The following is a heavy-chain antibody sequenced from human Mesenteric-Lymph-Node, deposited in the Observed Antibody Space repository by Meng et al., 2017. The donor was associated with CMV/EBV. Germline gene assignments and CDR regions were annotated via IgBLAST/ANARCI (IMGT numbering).Heavy chain of an antibody. CDR2: VYFGRNT. Sequence: AGESVRNIHFYWGWVPQPPGKGLGWIGNVYFGRNTYYNPSLKSRVTVSIEPSKNQVFLKVASVTAADTAVYYCAGRSALLPNWFDPWGQGVLVTVSS. D-gene: IGHD2-15*01. CDR1: GESVRNIHFY. J-gene: IGHJ5*02. CDR3: AGRSALLPNWFDP. V-gene: IGHV4-39*01.